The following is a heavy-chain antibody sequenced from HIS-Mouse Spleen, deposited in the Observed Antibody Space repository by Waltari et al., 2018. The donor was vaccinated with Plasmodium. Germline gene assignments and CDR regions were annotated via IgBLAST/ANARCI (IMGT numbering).Heavy chain of an antibody. CDR2: INHSGST. D-gene: IGHD4-4*01. J-gene: IGHJ6*02. Sequence: QVQLQQWGAGLLKPSETLSLTCAVYGGSFSGYYWSWIRQPPGKGLEWTGEINHSGSTNYNPSLKSRVTISVDTSKNQFSLKLSSVTAADTAVYYCASLPRVEEVTTPFYYYYYGMDVWGQGTTVTVSS. CDR3: ASLPRVEEVTTPFYYYYYGMDV. CDR1: GGSFSGYY. V-gene: IGHV4-34*01.